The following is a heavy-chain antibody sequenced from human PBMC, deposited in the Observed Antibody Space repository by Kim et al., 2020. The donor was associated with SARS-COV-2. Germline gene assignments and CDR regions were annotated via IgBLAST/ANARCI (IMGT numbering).Heavy chain of an antibody. V-gene: IGHV5-51*01. Sequence: SPSFQGQVTISADKSISTAYLQWSSLKASDTAMYYCASSVGYGDYKGFDYWGQGTLVTVSS. CDR3: ASSVGYGDYKGFDY. D-gene: IGHD4-17*01. J-gene: IGHJ4*02.